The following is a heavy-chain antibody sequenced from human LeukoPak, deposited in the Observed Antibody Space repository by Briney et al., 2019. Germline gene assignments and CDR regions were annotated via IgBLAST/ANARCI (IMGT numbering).Heavy chain of an antibody. CDR3: ARDQQYHRPAGWFDP. J-gene: IGHJ5*02. CDR2: IFYSGNT. Sequence: SETLSLTCTVSGGSMTGYYWSWIRQPPGKGLEWIGYIFYSGNTDYNPSLKSRVTVSVDTSKNQFSLKLSSVTAADTAVYYCARDQQYHRPAGWFDPWGQGTLVTVSS. V-gene: IGHV4-59*08. D-gene: IGHD1-14*01. CDR1: GGSMTGYY.